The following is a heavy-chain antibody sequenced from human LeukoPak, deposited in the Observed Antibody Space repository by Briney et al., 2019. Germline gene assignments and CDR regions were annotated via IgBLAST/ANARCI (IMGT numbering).Heavy chain of an antibody. D-gene: IGHD3-16*02. CDR3: ATLWADTFGGVIAPRAFDI. Sequence: PSETLSLTCTVSGGSISSSSYYWGWIRQPPGKGLEWIGSIYYSGSTYYNPSLKSRVTISVDTSKNQFSLKLSSVTAADTAVYYCATLWADTFGGVIAPRAFDIWGQGTMVTVSS. J-gene: IGHJ3*02. CDR1: GGSISSSSYY. V-gene: IGHV4-39*07. CDR2: IYYSGST.